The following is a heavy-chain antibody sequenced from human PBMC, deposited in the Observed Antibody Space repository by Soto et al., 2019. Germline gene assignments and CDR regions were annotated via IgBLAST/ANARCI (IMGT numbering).Heavy chain of an antibody. J-gene: IGHJ3*02. CDR2: ISGSGGGT. D-gene: IGHD1-26*01. V-gene: IGHV3-23*01. Sequence: EVQLLESGGGLVQPGGSLRLSCAASGFTFSSYAMSWVRQAPGKGLEWVSSISGSGGGTDYGDSVKGRFTISRDNSKNTLYLQMNSLRAEDTAVYYCARIGDGSRDAFDIWGQGTMVTVSS. CDR1: GFTFSSYA. CDR3: ARIGDGSRDAFDI.